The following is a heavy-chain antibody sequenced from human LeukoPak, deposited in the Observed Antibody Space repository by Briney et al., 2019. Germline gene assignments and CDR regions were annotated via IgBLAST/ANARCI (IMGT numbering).Heavy chain of an antibody. J-gene: IGHJ6*02. Sequence: GGSLRLSCAASGFTFRTYAMSWVRQAPGKALEWVSGISDSGGNTYYAGSVRGRFTISRDNSRNTVYLQMYSLGAEDTAVYYCAGVVTGYYYGMDAWGQGTTVTVSS. D-gene: IGHD2-21*02. V-gene: IGHV3-23*01. CDR3: AGVVTGYYYGMDA. CDR2: ISDSGGNT. CDR1: GFTFRTYA.